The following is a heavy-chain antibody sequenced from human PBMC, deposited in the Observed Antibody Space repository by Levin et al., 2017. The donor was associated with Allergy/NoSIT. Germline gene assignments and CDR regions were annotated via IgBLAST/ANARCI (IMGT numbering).Heavy chain of an antibody. J-gene: IGHJ6*03. CDR2: IYYSGST. V-gene: IGHV4-59*01. CDR3: AVGTQTNYFYYYMDV. CDR1: GGSIYNYY. Sequence: SETLSLTCTVSGGSIYNYYWSWIRQPPGKGLEWIGYIYYSGSTNCNPSLKSRLTISMDTSKNQFSLKLSSVTAADTAVYDCAVGTQTNYFYYYMDVWGKGTTVTVSS.